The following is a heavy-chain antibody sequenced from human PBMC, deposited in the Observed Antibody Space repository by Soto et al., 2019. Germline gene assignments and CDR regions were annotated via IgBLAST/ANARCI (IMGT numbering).Heavy chain of an antibody. Sequence: QLQLQESSPGLVKPSETLSLTCTVSGGSISSSSYYWGWIRQPPGKGLEWIGSIYYSGSTYYNPSLKSRVTISVDTSKNQFSLKLSSVTAADTAVYYCARRLAPLWFGQPYTGWFDPWGQGTLVTVSS. J-gene: IGHJ5*02. CDR1: GGSISSSSYY. CDR2: IYYSGST. V-gene: IGHV4-39*01. D-gene: IGHD3-10*01. CDR3: ARRLAPLWFGQPYTGWFDP.